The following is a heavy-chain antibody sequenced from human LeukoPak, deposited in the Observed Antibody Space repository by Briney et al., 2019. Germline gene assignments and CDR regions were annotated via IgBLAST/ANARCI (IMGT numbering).Heavy chain of an antibody. CDR2: IDPSDSYT. D-gene: IGHD6-19*01. Sequence: GASLQISCKGSGSTFTHYWITWARQLPGIGLEGMGRIDPSDSYTNYSPSFQGHVTISADKSIGPAYLQWTSLKASDTAMYYCARLAGQAPMAHYSDYWGQGTPVTVSS. J-gene: IGHJ4*02. CDR1: GSTFTHYW. CDR3: ARLAGQAPMAHYSDY. V-gene: IGHV5-10-1*01.